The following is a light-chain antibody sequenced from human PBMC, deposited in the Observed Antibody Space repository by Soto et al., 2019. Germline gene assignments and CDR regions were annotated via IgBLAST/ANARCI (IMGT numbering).Light chain of an antibody. V-gene: IGKV1-39*01. CDR2: GTS. Sequence: DIQMTQSPSSLSAFVGDRVTITCRASQSISTYLNWYQQKPGKAPKLLIYGTSSLQSGVPSRFSGSGSGTDFTLTISSLQPEDFATYFCQQSYNAPFTFGPGTKVDIK. CDR3: QQSYNAPFT. J-gene: IGKJ3*01. CDR1: QSISTY.